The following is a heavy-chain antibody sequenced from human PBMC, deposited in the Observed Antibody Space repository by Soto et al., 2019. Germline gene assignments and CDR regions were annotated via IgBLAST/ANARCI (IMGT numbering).Heavy chain of an antibody. CDR1: GFTFSSYT. CDR2: ISGNGEST. CDR3: GMDPNGDYIGAFDI. J-gene: IGHJ3*02. V-gene: IGHV3-23*01. Sequence: GGSLRLSCAASGFTFSSYTMTWVRQAPGKGPEWVSSISGNGESTKYADSVKGRFTISRDNSKNTVYLQINSLRAEDTAVYYCGMDPNGDYIGAFDIWGEGTVVTVSS. D-gene: IGHD4-17*01.